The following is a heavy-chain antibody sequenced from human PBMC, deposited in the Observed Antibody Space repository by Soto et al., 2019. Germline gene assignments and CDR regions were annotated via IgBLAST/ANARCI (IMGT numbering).Heavy chain of an antibody. Sequence: SETISLTCTVSGDSITSGVHYRSWIRKLPGKGLEWIGYIFYSGRTYYNPSLKNRVAISLDTSNNQFSLKLKSVTAADTAVYYCATLPPRIVVVVLPIPSWGQGTLVTVSS. D-gene: IGHD2-15*01. J-gene: IGHJ4*02. CDR1: GDSITSGVHY. CDR2: IFYSGRT. V-gene: IGHV4-31*03. CDR3: ATLPPRIVVVVLPIPS.